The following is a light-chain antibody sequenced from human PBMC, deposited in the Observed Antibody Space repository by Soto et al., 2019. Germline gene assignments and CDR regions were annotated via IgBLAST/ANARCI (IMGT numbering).Light chain of an antibody. CDR1: QGISSY. CDR3: QQLDSYPLT. J-gene: IGKJ3*01. V-gene: IGKV1-9*01. Sequence: IQLTQSPSSLSASVGDRVTITCRASQGISSYLAWYQQKPGKAPKLLIYAESTLQSGVPSRFSGSGSETDFTLTISSLQAEDFATYYCQQLDSYPLTFGPGTKVDLK. CDR2: AES.